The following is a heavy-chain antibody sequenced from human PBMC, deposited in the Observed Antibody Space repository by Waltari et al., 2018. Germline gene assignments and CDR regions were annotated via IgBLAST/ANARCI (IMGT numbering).Heavy chain of an antibody. V-gene: IGHV4-31*03. Sequence: QVQLQESGPGLVKPSQTLSLTCTVSGGSISSGGYYWSWLRQPPGKGLEWIGYIYYSGSTYYNPSLKSRVTISVDTSKNQFSLKLSSVTAADTAVYYCARALEEAPYYDSWSGCYYFDYWGQGTLVTVSS. CDR1: GGSISSGGYY. CDR3: ARALEEAPYYDSWSGCYYFDY. CDR2: IYYSGST. J-gene: IGHJ4*02. D-gene: IGHD3-3*01.